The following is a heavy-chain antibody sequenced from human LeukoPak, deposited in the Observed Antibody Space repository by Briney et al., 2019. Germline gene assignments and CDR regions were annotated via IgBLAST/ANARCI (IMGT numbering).Heavy chain of an antibody. CDR1: GYSFTSYW. CDR3: ARHPYSRDCIATHCYNWFDP. Sequence: PGESLKISCKGSGYSFTSYWIGWVRQMPGKGLEWMGIIYPGDSDTRYSPSFQGQVTISADKSISTAYLQWSSLKASDTAMYYCARHPYSRDCIATHCYNWFDPWGQGTLVTVSS. D-gene: IGHD2-21*01. CDR2: IYPGDSDT. V-gene: IGHV5-51*01. J-gene: IGHJ5*02.